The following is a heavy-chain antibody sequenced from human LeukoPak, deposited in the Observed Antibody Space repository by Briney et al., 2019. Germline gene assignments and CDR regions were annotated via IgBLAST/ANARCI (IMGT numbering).Heavy chain of an antibody. J-gene: IGHJ3*02. Sequence: ASVKVSCKASGYTFTGYYMHWVRQAPGQGLEWMGWINPNSGGTKYAEKSQGRVTMTRDTSISTAYMELSRLRSDDTAVYYCARRGIGGAFDIWGHGTMVTVSS. CDR3: ARRGIGGAFDI. CDR1: GYTFTGYY. D-gene: IGHD3-10*01. CDR2: INPNSGGT. V-gene: IGHV1-2*02.